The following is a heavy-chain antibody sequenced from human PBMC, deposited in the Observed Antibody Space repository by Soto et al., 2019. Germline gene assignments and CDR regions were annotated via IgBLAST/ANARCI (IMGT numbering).Heavy chain of an antibody. CDR3: ARGWLRDPWMY. J-gene: IGHJ4*02. CDR1: GFIFSSYT. CDR2: ISASSTYI. Sequence: EVQLVESGGGLVKPGGSLRLSCAASGFIFSSYTMNWVRQAPGKGLEWVSSISASSTYIYYADSLKGRFTISRDNAYNCLYLQMNSLRAEDKAVYYCARGWLRDPWMYWGQGTLVTVSS. D-gene: IGHD5-12*01. V-gene: IGHV3-21*01.